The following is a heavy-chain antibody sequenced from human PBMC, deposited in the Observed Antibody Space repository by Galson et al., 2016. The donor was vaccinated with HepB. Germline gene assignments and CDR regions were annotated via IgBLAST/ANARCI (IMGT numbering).Heavy chain of an antibody. V-gene: IGHV3-9*01. J-gene: IGHJ6*02. CDR3: AKDVGTGGYAPGYYSGVDV. CDR2: ISWNSGSV. D-gene: IGHD5-18*01. CDR1: GFTFDVYG. Sequence: SLRLSCAASGFTFDVYGMHWVRQAPGKGPEWVSGISWNSGSVGYADAVKGRFTISRDNAKHPLFLQMNSLRTEDTAFYYCAKDVGTGGYAPGYYSGVDVWGQGTTVTVSS.